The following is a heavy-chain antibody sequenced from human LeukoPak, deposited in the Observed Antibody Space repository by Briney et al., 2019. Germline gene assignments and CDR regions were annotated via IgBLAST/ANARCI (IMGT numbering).Heavy chain of an antibody. CDR2: IYSGTNT. D-gene: IGHD6-25*01. CDR1: GFTVSSNY. Sequence: GGSLRLSCAVSGFTVSSNYMSWVRQAPGKGLEWVSVIYSGTNTYYADSVKGRFIISRDNPKNMLYLQMNCLRAEDTAVYYCARVASGTLDYWGQGTLVTVSS. V-gene: IGHV3-53*01. J-gene: IGHJ4*02. CDR3: ARVASGTLDY.